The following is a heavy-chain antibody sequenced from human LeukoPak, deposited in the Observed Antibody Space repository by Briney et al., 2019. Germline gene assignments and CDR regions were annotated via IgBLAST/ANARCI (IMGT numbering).Heavy chain of an antibody. CDR1: GGSISNGDYY. CDR3: ARGTGDKESFDY. J-gene: IGHJ4*02. D-gene: IGHD7-27*01. Sequence: SQTLSLTCIVSGGSISNGDYYWSWIRQPPGKGLEWIGYIYYSGSTYYNPSLKSRVTISVDTSKNQFSLKLSSVTAADTAVYYCARGTGDKESFDYWGQGTLVTVSS. V-gene: IGHV4-30-4*01. CDR2: IYYSGST.